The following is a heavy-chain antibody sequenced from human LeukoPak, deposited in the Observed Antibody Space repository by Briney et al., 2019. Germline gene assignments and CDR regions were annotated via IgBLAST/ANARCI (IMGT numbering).Heavy chain of an antibody. Sequence: GGSLRLSCAASEFSVGSNYMTWVRQAPGKGLEWVSVINWNGGSTGYADSVKGRFTISRDNAKNSLYLQMNSLRAEDTALYYCARVREYSSSSWVDYYFDYWGQGTLVTVSS. CDR1: EFSVGSNY. CDR3: ARVREYSSSSWVDYYFDY. D-gene: IGHD6-6*01. J-gene: IGHJ4*02. CDR2: INWNGGST. V-gene: IGHV3-20*04.